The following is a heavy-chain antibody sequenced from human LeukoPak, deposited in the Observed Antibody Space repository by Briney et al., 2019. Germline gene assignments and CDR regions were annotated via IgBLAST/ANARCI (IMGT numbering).Heavy chain of an antibody. CDR3: AGSDTIGYLPREWDYWYFDR. J-gene: IGHJ2*01. V-gene: IGHV3-21*03. CDR2: ISIGNTYI. D-gene: IGHD3-22*01. Sequence: GGSLRLSCAASGFTFSRYSMNWVRQAPGKGLEWVSSISIGNTYIYYADSVKGRFTISRDNAKNSLYLQLNSLRAENTAVYYCAGSDTIGYLPREWDYWYFDRWGRGTLVTVSS. CDR1: GFTFSRYS.